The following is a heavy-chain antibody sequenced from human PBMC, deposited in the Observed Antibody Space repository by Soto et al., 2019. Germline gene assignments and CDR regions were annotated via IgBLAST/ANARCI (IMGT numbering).Heavy chain of an antibody. V-gene: IGHV1-3*01. CDR1: GYTFTSYA. CDR3: ARLDINYDILTGYYFNWFDP. D-gene: IGHD3-9*01. Sequence: GASVKVSCKASGYTFTSYAMHWVRQAPGQRLEWMGWINAGNGNTKYSQKFQGRVTITRDTSASTAYMELSSLRSEDTAVYYCARLDINYDILTGYYFNWFDPWGQGTLVTVSS. CDR2: INAGNGNT. J-gene: IGHJ5*02.